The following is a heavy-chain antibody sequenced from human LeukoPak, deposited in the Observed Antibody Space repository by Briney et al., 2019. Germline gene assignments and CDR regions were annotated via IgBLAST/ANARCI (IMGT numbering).Heavy chain of an antibody. CDR2: IKQDGSEK. CDR3: ARVRGYADYYYYYMDV. J-gene: IGHJ6*03. D-gene: IGHD5-12*01. Sequence: GGSLRLSCAASGFTVSSNYMSWVRQAPGKGLEWVANIKQDGSEKYYVDSVKGRFTISRDNAKNSLYLQMNSLRAEDTAVYYCARVRGYADYYYYYMDVWGKGTTVTVSS. V-gene: IGHV3-7*01. CDR1: GFTVSSNY.